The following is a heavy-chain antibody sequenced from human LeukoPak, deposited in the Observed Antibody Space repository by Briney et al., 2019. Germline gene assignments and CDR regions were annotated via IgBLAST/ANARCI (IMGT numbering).Heavy chain of an antibody. V-gene: IGHV4-34*01. D-gene: IGHD1-26*01. CDR3: ARETRLGKGARDY. CDR1: GGSFSGYY. CDR2: INHSGST. J-gene: IGHJ4*02. Sequence: SETLSLTCAVYGGSFSGYYWSWIRQPPGKGLEWIGEINHSGSTNYNPSLKSRVTTSVDTSKNQFSLKLSSVTAADTAVYYCARETRLGKGARDYWGQGTLVTVSS.